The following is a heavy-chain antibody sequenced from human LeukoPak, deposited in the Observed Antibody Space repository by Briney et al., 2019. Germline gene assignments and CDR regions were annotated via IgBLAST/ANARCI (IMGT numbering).Heavy chain of an antibody. CDR1: GFTFSSYE. Sequence: GGSLRLSCAASGFTFSSYEMNWVHQAPGKGLEWVANIKQDGSEKFYVDSVKGRFTISRDNAKNSLYLQMNSLRAEDTAVYYCAREGSYYDTSGSDYWGQGTLVTVSS. CDR3: AREGSYYDTSGSDY. J-gene: IGHJ4*02. CDR2: IKQDGSEK. D-gene: IGHD3-22*01. V-gene: IGHV3-7*01.